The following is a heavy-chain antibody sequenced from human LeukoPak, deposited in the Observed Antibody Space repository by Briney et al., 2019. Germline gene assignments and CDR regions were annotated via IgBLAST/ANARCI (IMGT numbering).Heavy chain of an antibody. D-gene: IGHD4-23*01. CDR2: IQQDGSEK. J-gene: IGHJ4*02. Sequence: GSLRLSCAASGFTFSSYSMNWVRQAPGKGLEWVANIQQDGSEKYYVDSVKGRYTISRDNAKNSLYLQMNSLRAEDTAVYYCARTVTTVVTRDYWGQGTLVTVSS. CDR1: GFTFSSYS. V-gene: IGHV3-7*01. CDR3: ARTVTTVVTRDY.